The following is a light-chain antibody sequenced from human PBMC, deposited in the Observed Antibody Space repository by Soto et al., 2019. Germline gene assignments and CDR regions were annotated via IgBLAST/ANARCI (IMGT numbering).Light chain of an antibody. CDR3: QQYGISPT. CDR2: DVS. Sequence: EIVLTQSPGTLSLSPGERATLSCRSSHSVSSNYLAWYQQKPGQAPRLLIYDVSSRATGIPDRFSGSGSRTDFTLTISRLEPVDFAMYYCQQYGISPTFGQGTKVEIK. J-gene: IGKJ1*01. V-gene: IGKV3-20*01. CDR1: HSVSSNY.